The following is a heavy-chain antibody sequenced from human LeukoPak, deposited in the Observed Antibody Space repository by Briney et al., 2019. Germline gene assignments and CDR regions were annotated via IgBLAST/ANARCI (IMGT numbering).Heavy chain of an antibody. Sequence: PSETLSLTCTVSGGSISSSSYYWGWIRQPPGKGLEWIGSIHYSGSTYYNPSLKSRVTISVDTSKNQFSLKAHSVTAADTAAYYCARGSPYHNWGQGTLVTVSS. J-gene: IGHJ4*02. CDR1: GGSISSSSYY. V-gene: IGHV4-39*01. CDR2: IHYSGST. CDR3: ARGSPYHN. D-gene: IGHD2-15*01.